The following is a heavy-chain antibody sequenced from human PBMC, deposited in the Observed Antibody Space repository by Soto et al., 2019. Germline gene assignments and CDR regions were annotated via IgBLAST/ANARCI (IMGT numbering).Heavy chain of an antibody. J-gene: IGHJ4*02. CDR2: IYYSGST. Sequence: SETLSLTCTVSGGSISSITYYWGWFRQPPGKGLEWIGSIYYSGSTYYNPSLKSRVAMSVDTSKNQFSLKLSSVTAADTAVYYCASAYDFWSGYYFDYWGQGTLVTVSS. CDR1: GGSISSITYY. CDR3: ASAYDFWSGYYFDY. V-gene: IGHV4-39*01. D-gene: IGHD3-3*01.